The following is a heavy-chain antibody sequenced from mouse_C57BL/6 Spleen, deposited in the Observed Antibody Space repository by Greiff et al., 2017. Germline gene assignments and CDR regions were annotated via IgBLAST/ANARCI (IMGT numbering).Heavy chain of an antibody. CDR3: ARHGAVYYGSLDY. D-gene: IGHD1-1*01. V-gene: IGHV5-6*02. Sequence: EVMLVESGGDLVKPGGSLKLSCAASGFTFSSYGMSWVRQTPDKRLEWVATISSGGSYTYYPDSVKGRFTISRDNAKNTLYLQMSSLKSEDTAMYYCARHGAVYYGSLDYWGQGTTLTVSS. CDR2: ISSGGSYT. J-gene: IGHJ2*01. CDR1: GFTFSSYG.